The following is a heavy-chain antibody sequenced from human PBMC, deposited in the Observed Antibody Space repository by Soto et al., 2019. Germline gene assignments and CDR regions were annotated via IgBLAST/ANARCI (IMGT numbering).Heavy chain of an antibody. Sequence: PGGSLRLSCAASGFTFSSYGMHWVRQAPGKGLEWVAVIWYDGSNKYYADSVKGRFTISRDNSKNTLYLQMNSLRAEDTAVYYCARDRRGRLWKEEGYYYYYMDVRGKGTTVTVSS. CDR3: ARDRRGRLWKEEGYYYYYMDV. J-gene: IGHJ6*03. CDR1: GFTFSSYG. CDR2: IWYDGSNK. D-gene: IGHD5-18*01. V-gene: IGHV3-33*01.